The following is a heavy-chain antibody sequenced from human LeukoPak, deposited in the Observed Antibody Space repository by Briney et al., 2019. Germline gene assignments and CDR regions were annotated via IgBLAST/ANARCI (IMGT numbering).Heavy chain of an antibody. CDR3: AREEYSSGWTQYYYYMDV. Sequence: GASVKVSCKASGYTFTSYGISWVRQAPGQGLEWMGWISAYNGNTNYAQKLQGRVTMTTDTSTSTAYMELRSLRSDDTAVCYCAREEYSSGWTQYYYYMDVWGKGTTVTISS. CDR2: ISAYNGNT. J-gene: IGHJ6*03. V-gene: IGHV1-18*01. D-gene: IGHD6-19*01. CDR1: GYTFTSYG.